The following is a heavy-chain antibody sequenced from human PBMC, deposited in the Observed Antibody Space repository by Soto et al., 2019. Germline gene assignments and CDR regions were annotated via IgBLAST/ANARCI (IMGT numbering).Heavy chain of an antibody. Sequence: GGSLRLSCAASGFTFSSYAMSWVRQAPGKGLEWVSAISGSGGSTYYADSVKGRFTISRDNSKNTLYLQMNSLRAEDTAVYYCAKGSGELLSYYYYMDVWGKGTTVTVSS. CDR1: GFTFSSYA. CDR2: ISGSGGST. V-gene: IGHV3-23*01. J-gene: IGHJ6*03. CDR3: AKGSGELLSYYYYMDV. D-gene: IGHD3-10*01.